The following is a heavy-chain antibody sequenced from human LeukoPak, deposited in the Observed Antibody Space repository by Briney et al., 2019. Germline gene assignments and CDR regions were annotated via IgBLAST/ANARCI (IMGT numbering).Heavy chain of an antibody. CDR3: ARCQTVVIDYYYYGMDV. CDR2: INHSGST. V-gene: IGHV4-34*01. D-gene: IGHD3-22*01. CDR1: GGSFSGYY. J-gene: IGHJ6*02. Sequence: SETLSLTCAVYGGSFSGYYWSWIRQPPGKGLEWIGEINHSGSTNYNPSLKSRVTISVDTSKNQFSLKLSSVTAEDTAVYYCARCQTVVIDYYYYGMDVWGQGTTVTVSS.